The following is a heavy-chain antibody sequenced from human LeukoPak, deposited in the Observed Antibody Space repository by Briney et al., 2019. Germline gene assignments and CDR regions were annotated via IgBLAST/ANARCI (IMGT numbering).Heavy chain of an antibody. Sequence: ASVKVSCKASGYTFTSYGISWVRQAPGQGLEWMGWINPNSGGTNYAQKFQGRVTMTRDTSISTAYMELSRLRSDDTAVYYCASLFSDFGVSFDYWGRGTLVTVSS. CDR3: ASLFSDFGVSFDY. J-gene: IGHJ4*02. CDR1: GYTFTSYG. D-gene: IGHD3-3*01. CDR2: INPNSGGT. V-gene: IGHV1-2*02.